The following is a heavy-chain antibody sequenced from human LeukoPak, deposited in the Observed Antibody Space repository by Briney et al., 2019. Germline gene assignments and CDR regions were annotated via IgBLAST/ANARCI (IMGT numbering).Heavy chain of an antibody. CDR2: ISYDGSNK. J-gene: IGHJ3*02. CDR1: GFTFSSYA. Sequence: GGSLRLSCSASGFTFSSYAMHWVRQAPGKGLEWVAVISYDGSNKYYADSVKGRFTISRDNSKNTLYLQMNSLRAEDTAVYYCARAGNYDSSGWHDAFDIWGQGTMVTVSS. D-gene: IGHD3-22*01. V-gene: IGHV3-30-3*01. CDR3: ARAGNYDSSGWHDAFDI.